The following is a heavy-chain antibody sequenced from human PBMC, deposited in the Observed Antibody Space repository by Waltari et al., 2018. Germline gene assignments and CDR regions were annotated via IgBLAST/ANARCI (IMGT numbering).Heavy chain of an antibody. J-gene: IGHJ5*02. CDR1: GGSISSYY. D-gene: IGHD3-10*01. CDR3: ARGDGSGSYYGYWFDP. V-gene: IGHV4-59*01. CDR2: IYYSGST. Sequence: QVQLQESGPGLVKPSETLSLTCTVSGGSISSYYWSWIRQPPGKGLEWIGYIYYSGSTNYNPSLKSRVTISVDTSKNQFSLKLSSVTAADTAVYYCARGDGSGSYYGYWFDPWGQGTLVTVSS.